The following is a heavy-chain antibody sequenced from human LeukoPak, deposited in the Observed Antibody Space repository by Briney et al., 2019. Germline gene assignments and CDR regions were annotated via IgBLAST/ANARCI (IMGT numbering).Heavy chain of an antibody. CDR3: ARGTRGAFDI. V-gene: IGHV3-21*01. J-gene: IGHJ3*02. CDR2: ISSSSSYI. CDR1: GFTFSSYS. Sequence: PGGSLRLSCAASGFTFSSYSMNWVRQAPGKGLEWVSSISSSSSYIYYADSVKGRFTISRDDAKNSLYLQMNSLRAEDTAVYYCARGTRGAFDIWGQGTMVTVSS. D-gene: IGHD3-10*01.